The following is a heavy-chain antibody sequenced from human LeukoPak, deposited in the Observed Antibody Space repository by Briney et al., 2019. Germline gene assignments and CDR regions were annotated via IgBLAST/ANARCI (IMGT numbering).Heavy chain of an antibody. V-gene: IGHV3-7*03. CDR2: INQNGGVK. CDR3: TRTVNSASDF. J-gene: IGHJ4*02. CDR1: GFIFGDYW. Sequence: TGGSLRLSCVASGFIFGDYWMRWVRQAPGKGLEWVATINQNGGVKYCVDSVKGRFTISRDNAKTSLFLQMNSLRIDDTAMYYCTRTVNSASDFWGQGTLVTVSS. D-gene: IGHD4-23*01.